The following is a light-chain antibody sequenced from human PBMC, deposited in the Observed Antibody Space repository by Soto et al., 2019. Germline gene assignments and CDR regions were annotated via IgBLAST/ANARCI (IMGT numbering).Light chain of an antibody. Sequence: DIQLTQSPSFLSASVGDRVTITCRASLAISTNLAWYQQEPGKAPKLLIYAASTLQSGVPSRFSGSGSGTEFTLTISSLQPEDFATYYCQHLNGYPRTFGQGTKVEIK. CDR2: AAS. CDR3: QHLNGYPRT. J-gene: IGKJ1*01. V-gene: IGKV1-9*01. CDR1: LAISTN.